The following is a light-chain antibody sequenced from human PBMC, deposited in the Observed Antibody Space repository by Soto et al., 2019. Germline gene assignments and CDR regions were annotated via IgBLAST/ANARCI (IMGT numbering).Light chain of an antibody. CDR3: SSYTSSSTV. Sequence: QSALTQPASVSGSPGQSITISCTGTSSDVGGYNYVSWYQQHPGKASKLMIYDVSNRPSGVSNRFSGSKSGNTASLTISGLQAEDEADYYCSSYTSSSTVFGGGTKPTVL. V-gene: IGLV2-14*01. CDR1: SSDVGGYNY. J-gene: IGLJ2*01. CDR2: DVS.